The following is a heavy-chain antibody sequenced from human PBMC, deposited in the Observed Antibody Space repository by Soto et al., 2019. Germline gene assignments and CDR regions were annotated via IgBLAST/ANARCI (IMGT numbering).Heavy chain of an antibody. CDR2: INPMLGVA. V-gene: IGHV1-69*10. CDR1: GGAFSSLV. J-gene: IGHJ4*02. CDR3: FDS. Sequence: SVKVSWKAAGGAFSSLVISWLRQAPGQGPEWMGGINPMLGVANFAQKFQDRVTITADESTTTAYMELSSLRSEDTAVYYWFDSWGQGTLVTVSS.